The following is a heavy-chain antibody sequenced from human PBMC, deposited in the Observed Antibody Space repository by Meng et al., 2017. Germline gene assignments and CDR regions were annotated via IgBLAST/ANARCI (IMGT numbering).Heavy chain of an antibody. D-gene: IGHD2-21*02. V-gene: IGHV4-34*01. J-gene: IGHJ4*02. CDR3: ARVGKVVTAPLTY. Sequence: QVQLQQWGAGLLKPSETLSLTCAVYGGSFSGYYWSWIRQPPGKGLEWIGEINHSGSTNYNPSLKSRVTISVGTSKNQFSLKLSSVTAADTAVYYCARVGKVVTAPLTYWGQGTLVTVSS. CDR2: INHSGST. CDR1: GGSFSGYY.